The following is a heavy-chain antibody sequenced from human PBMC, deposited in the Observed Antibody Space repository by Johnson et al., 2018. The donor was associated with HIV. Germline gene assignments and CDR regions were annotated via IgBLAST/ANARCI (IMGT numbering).Heavy chain of an antibody. J-gene: IGHJ3*02. V-gene: IGHV3-33*06. CDR1: GFTFSSYG. D-gene: IGHD2-15*01. CDR3: VKGDEVVAATSGFDI. Sequence: VQLVESGGGVVQPGRSLRLSCAASGFTFSSYGMHWVRQAPGKGLEWVAVIWYDGSSRYYANSVKGRFTISRDNSKSTLYLQMNSLRPEDTAVYYCVKGDEVVAATSGFDIWGQGIMVIVSS. CDR2: IWYDGSSR.